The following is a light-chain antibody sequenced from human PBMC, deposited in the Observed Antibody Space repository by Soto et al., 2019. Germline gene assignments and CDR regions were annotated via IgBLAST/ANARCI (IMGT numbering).Light chain of an antibody. J-gene: IGLJ2*01. V-gene: IGLV2-14*01. CDR3: SSYTSSSTPVV. CDR1: SRDVGAFNY. CDR2: EVN. Sequence: QSALTQPASVSGSPGQSITISCTGTSRDVGAFNYVSWYQQHPDKAPKLLISEVNNRPSGVSHRFSGSKSGNTASLTISGLQPADEADYYCSSYTSSSTPVVFGGGTKLTVL.